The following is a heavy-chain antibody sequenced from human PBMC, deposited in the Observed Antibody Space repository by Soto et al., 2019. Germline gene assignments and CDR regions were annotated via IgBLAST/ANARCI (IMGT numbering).Heavy chain of an antibody. CDR2: IHPSGGGT. D-gene: IGHD2-21*02. Sequence: QVQLVQSGAEVRKPGASVKVSCRPSGYTFNTYYLHWLRQAPGQALEWMGVIHPSGGGTTYAQKFLSRGTVTRDTPTTTVFRELSSLRSDDTAVYYCARGGHIAVVTASFDNWGQGTLVTVSS. CDR1: GYTFNTYY. J-gene: IGHJ4*02. CDR3: ARGGHIAVVTASFDN. V-gene: IGHV1-46*02.